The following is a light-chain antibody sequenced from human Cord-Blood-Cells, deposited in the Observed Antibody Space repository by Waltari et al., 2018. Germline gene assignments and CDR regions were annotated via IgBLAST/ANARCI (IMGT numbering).Light chain of an antibody. CDR2: EVS. Sequence: QSALTQPPSASGSPGPSVTISCPGTSSAVGGYHYVYWSQPHPSKAPKLMIYEVSKRPSGVPDRFSGSKSGNPASLTVSGLQAEDEADYYCSSYAGSNNLVFGGGTKLTVL. CDR3: SSYAGSNNLV. V-gene: IGLV2-8*01. CDR1: SSAVGGYHY. J-gene: IGLJ2*01.